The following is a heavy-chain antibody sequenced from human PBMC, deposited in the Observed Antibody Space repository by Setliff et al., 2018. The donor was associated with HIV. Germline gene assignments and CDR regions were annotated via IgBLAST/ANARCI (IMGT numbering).Heavy chain of an antibody. CDR2: IYPSGSA. V-gene: IGHV4-39*07. J-gene: IGHJ4*02. Sequence: SETLSLTCTVSGDSISSTTYYWGWIRQPPGKGLEWIGSIYPSGSAFYNPSLKSLVTISVDTSKNQFSLKLSSVTAADTAVYYCARGVLYWGQGTLVTVSS. CDR3: ARGVLY. D-gene: IGHD6-6*01. CDR1: GDSISSTTYY.